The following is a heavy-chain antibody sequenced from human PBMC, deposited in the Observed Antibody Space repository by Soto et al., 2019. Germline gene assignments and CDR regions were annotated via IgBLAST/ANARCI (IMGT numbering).Heavy chain of an antibody. Sequence: ASVKVSCKASGYSFTSLDINWVRQTAGQGLEWMGWMQPSTGRTGYAQKFQGGVTMTRDTSINTAYMELTTLTSDDTAFYYCARGVSAGVDYWGQGTLVTVSS. CDR1: GYSFTSLD. J-gene: IGHJ4*02. V-gene: IGHV1-8*01. CDR3: ARGVSAGVDY. D-gene: IGHD1-26*01. CDR2: MQPSTGRT.